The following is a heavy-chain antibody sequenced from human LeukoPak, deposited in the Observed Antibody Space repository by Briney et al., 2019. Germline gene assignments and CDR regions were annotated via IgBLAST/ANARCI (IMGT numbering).Heavy chain of an antibody. Sequence: ASVKVSCKASGYTFTSYDINWVRQATGQGLEWMGWMNPNSGNTGYAQKFQGRVTMTRNTSISTAYMELSSPRSEDTAVYYCARGGYDFWSGYIHSSSNWFDPWGQGTLVTVSS. CDR2: MNPNSGNT. D-gene: IGHD3-3*01. V-gene: IGHV1-8*01. CDR3: ARGGYDFWSGYIHSSSNWFDP. CDR1: GYTFTSYD. J-gene: IGHJ5*02.